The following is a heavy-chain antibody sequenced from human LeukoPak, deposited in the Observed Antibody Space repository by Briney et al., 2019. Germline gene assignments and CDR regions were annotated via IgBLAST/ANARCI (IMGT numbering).Heavy chain of an antibody. Sequence: GASVKVSCKASGYTFTGYYMHWVRQAPGQGLEWMGWINPNSGGTNYAQKFQGRVTMTRDTSISTAYMELSRPRSDDTAVYYCARGAPTSTYCGGDCSVWGQGTLVTVSS. CDR3: ARGAPTSTYCGGDCSV. CDR2: INPNSGGT. J-gene: IGHJ4*02. CDR1: GYTFTGYY. D-gene: IGHD2-21*01. V-gene: IGHV1-2*02.